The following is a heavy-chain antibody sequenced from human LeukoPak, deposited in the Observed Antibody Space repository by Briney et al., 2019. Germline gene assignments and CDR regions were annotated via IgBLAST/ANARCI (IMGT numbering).Heavy chain of an antibody. CDR1: GYTFTSYG. CDR2: ISAYNGNT. D-gene: IGHD3-22*01. J-gene: IGHJ4*02. CDR3: AREASYYYDSSGSDY. V-gene: IGHV1-18*01. Sequence: GASVKVSCKASGYTFTSYGISWVRQAPGQGLEWMGWISAYNGNTNYAQKLQGRVTMTTDTSTSTAYMELRSLRSDDTAVYYCAREASYYYDSSGSDYWGQGTLVTVSP.